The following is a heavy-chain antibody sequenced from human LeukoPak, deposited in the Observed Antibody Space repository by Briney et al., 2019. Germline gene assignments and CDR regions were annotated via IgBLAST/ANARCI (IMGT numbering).Heavy chain of an antibody. J-gene: IGHJ4*02. CDR1: GYSISNGYY. Sequence: SETLSLTCAVSGYSISNGYYWGWIRQPPGKGLEWIGSIYRSGSIYYNPSLNSRVTISVDTSKNQFSLKLTSVTATDTAMYYCASAVYTSGFDSWGQGALVTVSS. V-gene: IGHV4-38-2*01. CDR2: IYRSGSI. D-gene: IGHD6-19*01. CDR3: ASAVYTSGFDS.